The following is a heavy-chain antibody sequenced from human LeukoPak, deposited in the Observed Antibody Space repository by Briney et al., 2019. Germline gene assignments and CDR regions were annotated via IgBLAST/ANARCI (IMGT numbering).Heavy chain of an antibody. J-gene: IGHJ6*03. Sequence: GGSLRLSCAASGFTFSSYSMNWVRQAPGKGLEWVSSISSSSSYIYYADSVKGRFTISRDNAKNSLYLQMNSLRAEDTAVYYCARADYGDYQYYYYMDVWGKGTTVTISS. CDR1: GFTFSSYS. D-gene: IGHD4-17*01. CDR2: ISSSSSYI. V-gene: IGHV3-21*01. CDR3: ARADYGDYQYYYYMDV.